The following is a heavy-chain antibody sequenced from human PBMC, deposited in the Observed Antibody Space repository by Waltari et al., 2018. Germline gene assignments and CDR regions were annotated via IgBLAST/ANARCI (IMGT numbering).Heavy chain of an antibody. J-gene: IGHJ5*02. CDR3: ARAGAAAGES. D-gene: IGHD6-13*01. CDR2: INPNSGGT. Sequence: QVQLVQSGAEVKKPGASVKVSCKASGYTFTGYYMHWVRQAPGQGLEWMGRINPNSGGTNEEQTWQGRGTMSRDTCISTAYMELSRLGSDDTAVYYCARAGAAAGESWGQGTLVTVSS. CDR1: GYTFTGYY. V-gene: IGHV1-2*06.